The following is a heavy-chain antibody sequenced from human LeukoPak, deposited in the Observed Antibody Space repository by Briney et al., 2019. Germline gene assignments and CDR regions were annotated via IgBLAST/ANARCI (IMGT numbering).Heavy chain of an antibody. Sequence: ASVKVSCKASGYTFTSYYMHWVRQAPGQGLEWMGWINPKTGGTNYAQKFQGRVTMTRDTSISTAYMELSRLRYDDTAVFYCARDSSYSSGWSYYYMDVWGKGTTVTVSS. D-gene: IGHD6-19*01. CDR2: INPKTGGT. CDR3: ARDSSYSSGWSYYYMDV. CDR1: GYTFTSYY. J-gene: IGHJ6*03. V-gene: IGHV1-2*02.